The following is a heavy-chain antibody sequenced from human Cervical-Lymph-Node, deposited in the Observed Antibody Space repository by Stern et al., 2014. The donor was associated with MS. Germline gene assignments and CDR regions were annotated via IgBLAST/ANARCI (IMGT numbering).Heavy chain of an antibody. CDR2: ISASSGNT. Sequence: AQLVESGVEVKKPGASVKVSCKASGYTFTSYGISWVRQAPGQGLEWMGWISASSGNTSNAQKFQGRVTMTTDTSSSTAFMELRSLRSDDTAVYYCARDSPFDIWGQGTMVTVSS. J-gene: IGHJ3*02. V-gene: IGHV1-18*04. CDR3: ARDSPFDI. CDR1: GYTFTSYG.